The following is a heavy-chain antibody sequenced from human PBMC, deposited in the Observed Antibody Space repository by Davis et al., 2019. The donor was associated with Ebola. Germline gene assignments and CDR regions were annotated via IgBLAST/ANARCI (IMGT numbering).Heavy chain of an antibody. CDR1: GNSFTSHW. D-gene: IGHD2-8*02. CDR2: FYTRYSDT. CDR3: ASLRRTITGMDDGFDI. J-gene: IGHJ3*02. Sequence: GESLKISCKDSGNSFTSHWIGWXPXIPSLXXXXXLIFYTRYSDTRYSPSFRCQFTISADKSMKTAFLQWSSLKATDSGMYYCASLRRTITGMDDGFDIWGQGTMVTVSS. V-gene: IGHV5-51*01.